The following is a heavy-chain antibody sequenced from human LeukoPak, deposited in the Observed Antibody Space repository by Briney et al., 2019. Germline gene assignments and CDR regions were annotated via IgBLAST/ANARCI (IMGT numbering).Heavy chain of an antibody. CDR1: GGSISSYY. CDR2: IYYSGST. Sequence: PSETLSLTCTVSGGSISSYYWSWIRQPPGKGLEWIGYIYYSGSTNYNPSLKSRVTISVDTSKNQFSLKLSSVTAADMAVYYCARDPYRTWFDPWGQGTLVTVSS. D-gene: IGHD4-11*01. V-gene: IGHV4-59*01. J-gene: IGHJ5*02. CDR3: ARDPYRTWFDP.